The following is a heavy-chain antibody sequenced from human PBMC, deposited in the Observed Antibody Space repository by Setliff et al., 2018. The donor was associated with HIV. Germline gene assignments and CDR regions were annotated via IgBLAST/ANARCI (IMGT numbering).Heavy chain of an antibody. CDR3: ARADSGPVVVPAAIHY. V-gene: IGHV3-20*04. Sequence: GGSLRLSCAASGFTFDDYGMSWVRQAPGKGLEWVSGINWNGGSTGYADSVKGRFTISRDNAKNSLYLQMNSLRAEDTALYYCARADSGPVVVPAAIHYWGQGTLVTVSS. J-gene: IGHJ4*02. CDR1: GFTFDDYG. CDR2: INWNGGST. D-gene: IGHD2-2*01.